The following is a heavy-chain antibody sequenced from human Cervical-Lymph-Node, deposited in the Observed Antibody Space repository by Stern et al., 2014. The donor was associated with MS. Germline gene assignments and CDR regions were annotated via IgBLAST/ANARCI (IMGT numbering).Heavy chain of an antibody. J-gene: IGHJ4*02. D-gene: IGHD2-8*01. CDR2: ISHDGNHK. CDR1: GFTFSSYG. Sequence: VHLVESGGAVVQPGRSLRLSCAASGFTFSSYGMHWVRQAPGKGLEWVTVISHDGNHKYYAASVKGRFTISRDNSKNTLHLQMNSVTPDDTAIYYCARDYEDTSMLFDHWGQGTLVTVSS. CDR3: ARDYEDTSMLFDH. V-gene: IGHV3-30*03.